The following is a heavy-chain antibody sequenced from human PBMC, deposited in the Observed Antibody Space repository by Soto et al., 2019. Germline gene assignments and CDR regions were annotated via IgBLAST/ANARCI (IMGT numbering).Heavy chain of an antibody. D-gene: IGHD4-17*01. J-gene: IGHJ4*02. CDR1: GGSFSGYY. CDR2: INHSGST. V-gene: IGHV4-34*01. Sequence: SETLSLTCAVYGGSFSGYYWSWIRQPPGKGLEWIGEINHSGSTNYSPSLKSRVTISVDTSKNQFSLKLSSVTAADTAVYYCARNPTTVTSDYWGQGTLVTVSS. CDR3: ARNPTTVTSDY.